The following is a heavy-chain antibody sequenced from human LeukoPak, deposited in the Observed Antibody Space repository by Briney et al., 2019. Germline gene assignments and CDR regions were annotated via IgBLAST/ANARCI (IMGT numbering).Heavy chain of an antibody. Sequence: ASVQVSCKTSGYTITSYYIHWLRQAPGQRFEWMGWSDPKSGATKYEHFQGRVTMTRDTSISTAYMELSRLTSDDTAVYYCARGNFYDNKGYSPELRYWGQGTLVTVSS. J-gene: IGHJ4*02. CDR1: GYTITSYY. V-gene: IGHV1-2*02. CDR3: ARGNFYDNKGYSPELRY. D-gene: IGHD3-10*01. CDR2: SDPKSGAT.